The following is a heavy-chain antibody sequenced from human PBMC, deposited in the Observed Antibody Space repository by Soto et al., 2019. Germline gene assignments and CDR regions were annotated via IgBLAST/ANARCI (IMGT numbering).Heavy chain of an antibody. J-gene: IGHJ6*02. V-gene: IGHV3-74*01. CDR3: ALGPTATPRGKKANYKREYYGMDV. CDR2: INSDGSST. Sequence: GGSLRLSCAASGFTFSSYWMHWVRQAPGKGLVWVSRINSDGSSTSYADSVKGRFTISRDNAKNTLYLQMNSLRAEDTAVYYCALGPTATPRGKKANYKREYYGMDVWGQGTTVTVSS. CDR1: GFTFSSYW. D-gene: IGHD4-17*01.